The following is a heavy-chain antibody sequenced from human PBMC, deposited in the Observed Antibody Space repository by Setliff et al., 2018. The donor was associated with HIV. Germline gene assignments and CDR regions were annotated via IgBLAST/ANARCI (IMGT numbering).Heavy chain of an antibody. CDR3: ARYQSPTYFYDSAYRPYFDY. V-gene: IGHV3-48*01. CDR1: GFTLSYYS. CDR2: ISSSGSLI. J-gene: IGHJ4*01. Sequence: GGSLRLSCAASGFTLSYYSMNWVRQAPGKGLEWVSYISSSGSLIYYADSVKGRFTISRDNAKNSLYLQVNSLRAEDTAMYYCARYQSPTYFYDSAYRPYFDYLGQGTLVTVSS. D-gene: IGHD3-22*01.